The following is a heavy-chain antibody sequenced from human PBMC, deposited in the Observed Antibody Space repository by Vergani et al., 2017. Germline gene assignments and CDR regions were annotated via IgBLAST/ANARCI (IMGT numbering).Heavy chain of an antibody. CDR3: AKSRASLDLWGEHFQH. J-gene: IGHJ1*01. Sequence: EVHLLESGGGLRQPGGSLKLSCAASGFTFSTYAMSWVRQVPGKELEWVATIDNSGRSIYYTDSVKGRFTISRDNSKSTLFLQMNSLSAEDTALYYCAKSRASLDLWGEHFQHWGRGTLVTVSS. D-gene: IGHD3-16*01. CDR1: GFTFSTYA. V-gene: IGHV3-23*01. CDR2: IDNSGRSI.